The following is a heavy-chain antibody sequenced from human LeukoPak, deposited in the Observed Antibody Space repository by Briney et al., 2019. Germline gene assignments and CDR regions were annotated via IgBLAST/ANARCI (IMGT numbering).Heavy chain of an antibody. D-gene: IGHD6-13*01. CDR3: ARGYSSSWYLD. Sequence: PGGSLRLSCAGSGFNFSRYSMSWVRQAPWKGLEFVSSISSSSSFIYYADSVKGRFTISRDNAKKSLSLQMNSLRADDTAVYYCARGYSSSWYLDWGQGTLVTVSS. V-gene: IGHV3-21*01. J-gene: IGHJ4*02. CDR1: GFNFSRYS. CDR2: ISSSSSFI.